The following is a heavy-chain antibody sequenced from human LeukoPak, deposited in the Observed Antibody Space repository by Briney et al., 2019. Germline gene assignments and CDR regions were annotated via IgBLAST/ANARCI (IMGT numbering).Heavy chain of an antibody. D-gene: IGHD3-10*01. Sequence: GGSLRLSCAASGFTFSSYAMNWVRQAPGKGLEWVSAISGSGGSTYYADSVKGRFTISRDNSKNTLYLQMNSLRAEDTAAYFCANFYGSGSYYSPDYWGQGTLVTVSP. V-gene: IGHV3-23*01. J-gene: IGHJ4*02. CDR1: GFTFSSYA. CDR2: ISGSGGST. CDR3: ANFYGSGSYYSPDY.